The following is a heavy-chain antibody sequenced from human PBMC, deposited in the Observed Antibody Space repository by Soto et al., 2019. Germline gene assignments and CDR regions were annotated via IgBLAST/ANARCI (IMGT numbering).Heavy chain of an antibody. V-gene: IGHV4-31*03. CDR1: GGSISSGGYY. Sequence: SETLSLTCTVSGGSISSGGYYWSWIRQHPGKGLEWIGYIYYSGSTYYNPSLKSRVTISVDTSKNQFSLKLSSVTAADTAVYYCARDALLNYYDSSGTMNWFDPWGQGTLVTVSS. J-gene: IGHJ5*02. CDR3: ARDALLNYYDSSGTMNWFDP. CDR2: IYYSGST. D-gene: IGHD3-22*01.